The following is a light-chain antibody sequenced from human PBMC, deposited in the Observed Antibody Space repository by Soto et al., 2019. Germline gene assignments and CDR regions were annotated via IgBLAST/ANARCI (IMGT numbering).Light chain of an antibody. CDR1: QSVTSY. CDR3: QQRSNGPSYT. CDR2: EAS. Sequence: EIVLTQSPATLSLSPGERATLSCRASQSVTSYLAWYQQKPGQALRLLIYEASNRATGIPARFSGSGSGTDFTLTISSLEPEDFAVYYCQQRSNGPSYTFGQGTKLEIK. V-gene: IGKV3-11*01. J-gene: IGKJ2*01.